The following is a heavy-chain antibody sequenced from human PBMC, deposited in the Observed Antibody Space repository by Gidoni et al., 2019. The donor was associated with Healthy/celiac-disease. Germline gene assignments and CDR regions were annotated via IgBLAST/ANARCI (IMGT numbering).Heavy chain of an antibody. Sequence: QFPLFLLGPEWKNPGPSGKVSCKPSGYTFTSYGISWVRQAPGQGLEWMGWISAYNGNTNYAQKLQGRVTMTTDTSTSTAYMELRSLRSDDTAVYYCARVSSGKYYFDYWGQGTLVTVSS. J-gene: IGHJ4*02. CDR2: ISAYNGNT. CDR1: GYTFTSYG. CDR3: ARVSSGKYYFDY. V-gene: IGHV1-18*01.